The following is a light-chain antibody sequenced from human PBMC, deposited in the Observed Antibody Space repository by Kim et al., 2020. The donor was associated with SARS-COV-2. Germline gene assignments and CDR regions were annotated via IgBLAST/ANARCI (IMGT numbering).Light chain of an antibody. CDR1: SGINVSTDS. CDR3: AIWYSSTWV. J-gene: IGLJ3*02. CDR2: YKSDSDK. Sequence: LTCTLRSGINVSTDSIYWYQQKPGSLPRYLLTYKSDSDKQQGSGVPSRFSGSKDASTNAGLLLISGLQSEDEADYYCAIWYSSTWVFGGGTQLTVL. V-gene: IGLV5-39*01.